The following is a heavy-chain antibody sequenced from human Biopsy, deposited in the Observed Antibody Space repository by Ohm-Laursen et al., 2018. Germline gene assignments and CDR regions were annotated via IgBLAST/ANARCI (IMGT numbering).Heavy chain of an antibody. CDR1: GDSISSGGHY. Sequence: SETLSLTCTVSGDSISSGGHYWSWIRPFPGKGLEWIAYIYHTGSTYYNPSLKSRLSIAIDTSKNQFSVSLRSVTAADTAVYYCARADMVTTIVDYWGQGTLVTVSS. V-gene: IGHV4-31*03. J-gene: IGHJ4*02. CDR3: ARADMVTTIVDY. D-gene: IGHD5-12*01. CDR2: IYHTGST.